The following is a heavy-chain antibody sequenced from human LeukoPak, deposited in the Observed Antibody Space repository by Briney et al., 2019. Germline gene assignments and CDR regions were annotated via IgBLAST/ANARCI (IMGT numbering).Heavy chain of an antibody. D-gene: IGHD6-6*01. CDR3: ARVAKQLVFYFDY. CDR1: GGSISSHY. CDR2: IYYSGST. J-gene: IGHJ4*02. Sequence: SETLSLTCTVSGGSISSHYWSWIRQPPGKGLEWIGYIYYSGSTNYNPSLKSRVTISVDTSKNQFSLKLRSVTAADTAVYYCARVAKQLVFYFDYWGQGTLVTVSS. V-gene: IGHV4-59*11.